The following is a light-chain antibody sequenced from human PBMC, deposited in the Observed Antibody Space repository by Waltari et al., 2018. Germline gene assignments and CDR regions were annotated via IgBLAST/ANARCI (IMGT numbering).Light chain of an antibody. CDR1: QTVRTTY. V-gene: IGKV3-20*01. CDR2: DTS. J-gene: IGKJ4*01. Sequence: VLTQSPGTLPLSSVERATLSCRASQTVRTTYLAWYQQKPGQAPTLVIHDTSSRATGIPDRFSGSGSGTDFSITISSLEPEDFAVYYCQQYDISPLTFGGGTKVETK. CDR3: QQYDISPLT.